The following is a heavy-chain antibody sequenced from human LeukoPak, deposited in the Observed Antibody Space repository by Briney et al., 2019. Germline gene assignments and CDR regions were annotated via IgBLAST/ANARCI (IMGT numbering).Heavy chain of an antibody. CDR3: ARDKVALSITYYMDV. J-gene: IGHJ6*03. Sequence: PGGSLRLSCAASGFTVSSNYMSWVRQAPGKGLEWVSAISGSGGSTYYADSVKGRFTISRDNSKNTLYLQMNSLRAEDTAVYYCARDKVALSITYYMDVWGKGTTVTVSS. CDR1: GFTVSSNY. CDR2: ISGSGGST. D-gene: IGHD5-12*01. V-gene: IGHV3-23*01.